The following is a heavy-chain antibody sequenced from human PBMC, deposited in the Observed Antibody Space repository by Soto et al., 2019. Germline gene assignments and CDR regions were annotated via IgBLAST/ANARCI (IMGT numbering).Heavy chain of an antibody. J-gene: IGHJ6*02. CDR3: AKDLLGPGRAYGMDV. CDR1: GFTFSSYG. Sequence: QVQLVESGGGVVQPGRSLRLSCAASGFTFSSYGMHWVRQAPGKGLECVAVISYDGSNKYYADSVKGRFTISRDNSKNTLYLQMNSLRAEDTAVYYGAKDLLGPGRAYGMDVWGQGTTVTVSS. V-gene: IGHV3-30*18. CDR2: ISYDGSNK. D-gene: IGHD7-27*01.